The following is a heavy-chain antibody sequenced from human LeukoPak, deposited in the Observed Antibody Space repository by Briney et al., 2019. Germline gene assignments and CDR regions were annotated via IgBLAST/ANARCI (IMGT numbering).Heavy chain of an antibody. J-gene: IGHJ4*02. CDR3: ASMTRTGTAADY. D-gene: IGHD1-7*01. CDR1: GGSISNTNYY. Sequence: PSETLSLTCTVSGGSISNTNYYWGWIRQPPGKGLEWIGSIYYSGSTYCNPSLKSRVTISVDTSKNQFSLKLSSVTAADTAVYYCASMTRTGTAADYWGQGTLVTVSS. CDR2: IYYSGST. V-gene: IGHV4-39*01.